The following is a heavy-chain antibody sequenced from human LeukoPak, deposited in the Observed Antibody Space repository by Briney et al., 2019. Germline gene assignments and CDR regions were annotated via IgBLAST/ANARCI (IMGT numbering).Heavy chain of an antibody. CDR3: ARGEVDIVNWFDP. Sequence: SETLSLTCTVSGGSVSSGSYYWSWIRQPPGKGLEWIGYIYYSGSTNYNPSLKSRVTISVDTSKNQFSLKLSSVTAADTAVYYCARGEVDIVNWFDPWGQGTLVTVSS. CDR2: IYYSGST. D-gene: IGHD5-12*01. V-gene: IGHV4-61*01. J-gene: IGHJ5*02. CDR1: GGSVSSGSYY.